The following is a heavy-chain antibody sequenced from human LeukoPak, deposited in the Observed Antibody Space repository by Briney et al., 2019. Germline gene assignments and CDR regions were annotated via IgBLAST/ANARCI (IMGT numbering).Heavy chain of an antibody. CDR1: GFTFSSYA. D-gene: IGHD3-10*01. CDR2: ISSNGGST. Sequence: GGSLRLSCSASGFTFSSYAMHWVRQAPGKGLEYVSAISSNGGSTYYADSVKGRFTISRDNSKNTLYLQMSSLRAEDAAVYYCAASGGSYGSGSYHYWGQGTLVTVSS. V-gene: IGHV3-64D*06. J-gene: IGHJ4*02. CDR3: AASGGSYGSGSYHY.